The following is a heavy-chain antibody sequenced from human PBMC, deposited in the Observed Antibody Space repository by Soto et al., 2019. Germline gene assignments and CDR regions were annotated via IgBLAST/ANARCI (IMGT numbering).Heavy chain of an antibody. D-gene: IGHD6-19*01. Sequence: PSQTLSLTCAISGDSVSSSSAAWNWIRQSPSRGLEWLGRTYYRSKWYNDYAVSVKSRITINPDTSKNQFSLQLNSVTPEDTAVFYCARDRLQGLVRAFAFDIRGKGKMVTFPS. CDR1: GDSVSSSSAA. CDR3: ARDRLQGLVRAFAFDI. CDR2: TYYRSKWYN. J-gene: IGHJ3*02. V-gene: IGHV6-1*01.